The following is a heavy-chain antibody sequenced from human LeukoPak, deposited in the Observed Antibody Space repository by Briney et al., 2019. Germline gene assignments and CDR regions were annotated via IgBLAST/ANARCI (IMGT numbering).Heavy chain of an antibody. CDR1: GFTFSSYW. D-gene: IGHD4-17*01. CDR3: ARDDSPIYGDYDLRDYYFDY. J-gene: IGHJ4*02. Sequence: TGGSLRLSCAASGFTFSSYWMSWVRQAPGKGLEWVSGINWNGGSTGYADSVKGRFTISRDNAKNSLYLQMNSLRAEDTALYYCARDDSPIYGDYDLRDYYFDYWGQGTLVTVSS. V-gene: IGHV3-20*04. CDR2: INWNGGST.